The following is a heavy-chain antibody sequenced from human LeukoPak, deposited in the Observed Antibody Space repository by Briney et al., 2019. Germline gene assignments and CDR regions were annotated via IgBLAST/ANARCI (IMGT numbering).Heavy chain of an antibody. Sequence: GRSLRLSCAASGFTFSSYGMHWVRQAPGKGLEWVAVIWYDGSNKYYADSVKGRFTISRDNSKNTLYLQMNSLRAEDTAVYYCARTMTTVTTLDYWGQEPWSPSPQ. CDR2: IWYDGSNK. D-gene: IGHD4-11*01. CDR3: ARTMTTVTTLDY. CDR1: GFTFSSYG. V-gene: IGHV3-33*01. J-gene: IGHJ4*01.